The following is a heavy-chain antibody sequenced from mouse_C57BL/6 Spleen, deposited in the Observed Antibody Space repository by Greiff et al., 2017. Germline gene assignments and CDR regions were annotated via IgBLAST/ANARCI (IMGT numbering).Heavy chain of an antibody. Sequence: QVQLQQPGAELVKPGASVKLSCKASGYTFTSYWMHWVKQRPGQGLEWIGMIHPNSGSTNYNEKFKSKATLTVDKSSSTAYMQLSSLTSEASAVYYCARATVVAKCFDYWGQGATLTVAS. CDR3: ARATVVAKCFDY. J-gene: IGHJ2*01. CDR1: GYTFTSYW. CDR2: IHPNSGST. V-gene: IGHV1-64*01. D-gene: IGHD1-1*01.